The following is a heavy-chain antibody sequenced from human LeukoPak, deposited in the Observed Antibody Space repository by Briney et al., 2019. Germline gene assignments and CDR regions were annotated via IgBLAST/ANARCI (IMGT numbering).Heavy chain of an antibody. CDR2: INPNSDGT. Sequence: ASVKVSCKASGYTFTGYYMHWVRQAPGQGLEWMGWINPNSDGTNYAQKFRGRVTMTRDTSISTAYMELSSLTSDDTAVYYCARRPGWWLNFDYWGQGTLVTVSS. V-gene: IGHV1-2*02. CDR1: GYTFTGYY. J-gene: IGHJ4*02. CDR3: ARRPGWWLNFDY. D-gene: IGHD2-15*01.